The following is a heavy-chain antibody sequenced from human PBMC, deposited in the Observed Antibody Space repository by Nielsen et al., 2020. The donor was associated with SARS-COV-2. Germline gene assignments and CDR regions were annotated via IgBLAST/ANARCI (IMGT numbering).Heavy chain of an antibody. V-gene: IGHV3-74*01. CDR1: AFTFSTYW. Sequence: GESLKISCAASAFTFSTYWMHWVRQAPGKGLVWVSRINSDGSSTSYADSVKGRFTISRDNAKNTLYLQMNSLRAEDTAVYYCAQPYCSSTSCPPDYWGQGTLVTVPS. CDR2: INSDGSST. J-gene: IGHJ4*02. CDR3: AQPYCSSTSCPPDY. D-gene: IGHD2-2*01.